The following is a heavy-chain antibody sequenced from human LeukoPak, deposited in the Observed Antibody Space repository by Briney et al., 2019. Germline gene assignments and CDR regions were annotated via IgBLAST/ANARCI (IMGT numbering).Heavy chain of an antibody. CDR1: GYTFTGYY. CDR2: ISAYNGNT. CDR3: ARVWDIVVVPAAFPLDY. J-gene: IGHJ4*02. Sequence: ASVGVSCKASGYTFTGYYMHWVRQAPGQGLEWMGWISAYNGNTNYAQKLQGRVTMTTDTSTSTAYMELRSLRSDDTAVYYCARVWDIVVVPAAFPLDYWGQGTLVTVSS. D-gene: IGHD2-2*01. V-gene: IGHV1-18*04.